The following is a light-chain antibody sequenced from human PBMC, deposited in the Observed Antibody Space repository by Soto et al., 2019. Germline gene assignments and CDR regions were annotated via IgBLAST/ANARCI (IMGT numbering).Light chain of an antibody. V-gene: IGKV3-11*01. CDR3: QQRSTWPLT. Sequence: EIVLTQSPATLSLSPGERAALSCRATQSISSHLACYQQKPGQAPRLLIYDASNRATGTPARFSGSASGTNFTLTISSLEPEDVAVYYCQQRSTWPLTVGGRTKVAIK. CDR2: DAS. J-gene: IGKJ4*01. CDR1: QSISSH.